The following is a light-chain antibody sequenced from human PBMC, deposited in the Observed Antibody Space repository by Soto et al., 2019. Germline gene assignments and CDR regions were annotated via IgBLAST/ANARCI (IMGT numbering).Light chain of an antibody. V-gene: IGKV3-20*01. CDR3: QQYGTSLT. CDR2: AAS. Sequence: IVLTQSPGTLSLSPGQGATISCRASQTIKNNFLAWYQQRPGQAPRLLIHAASIRATGTPDRFTGSASGTDFSLIISRLEPEDFAVYYCQQYGTSLTFGGGTRVQIK. J-gene: IGKJ4*01. CDR1: QTIKNNF.